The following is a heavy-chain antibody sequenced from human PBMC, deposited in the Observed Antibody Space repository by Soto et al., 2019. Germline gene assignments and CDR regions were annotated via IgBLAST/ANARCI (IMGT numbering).Heavy chain of an antibody. V-gene: IGHV3-72*01. J-gene: IGHJ4*02. CDR3: VRATYFSDSSGYTRCLDY. CDR2: PRDKPQGYST. CDR1: GGSIGNDDYS. Sequence: LSLTCTGSGGSIGNDDYSWSWVRQPPGKGREWVGRPRDKPQGYSTAYAASVKGRFTTSRDESKNSAYLQMNSLKTEDTAVYYCVRATYFSDSSGYTRCLDYWGQGTLVTVSS. D-gene: IGHD3-22*01.